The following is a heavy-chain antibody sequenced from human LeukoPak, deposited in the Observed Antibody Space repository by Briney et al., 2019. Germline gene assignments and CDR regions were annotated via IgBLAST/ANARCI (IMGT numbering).Heavy chain of an antibody. D-gene: IGHD3-22*01. Sequence: PGGSLTLSCAASGFTFNRYRMHWVRQAPGKGLEWVAVISYDGRYQFYADSVKGRFTVSRDNSKNTLFLQMNSLGVEDTAVYHCARMMTDFDGSGHDIQRGAFDIWGQGTMVTVS. V-gene: IGHV3-30*04. CDR1: GFTFNRYR. CDR3: ARMMTDFDGSGHDIQRGAFDI. CDR2: ISYDGRYQ. J-gene: IGHJ3*02.